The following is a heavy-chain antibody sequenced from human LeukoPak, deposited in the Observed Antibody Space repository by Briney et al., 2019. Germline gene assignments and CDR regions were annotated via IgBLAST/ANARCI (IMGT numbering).Heavy chain of an antibody. CDR2: INTNTGNP. CDR3: ARDLFGLQLDHDAFDI. V-gene: IGHV7-4-1*02. J-gene: IGHJ3*02. Sequence: ASVKVSCKASGYTFTSYAMNWVRQAPGQGLEWMGWINTNTGNPTYAQGFTGRFVFSLDTSVSTAYLQISSLKAEDTAVYYCARDLFGLQLDHDAFDIWGQGTMVTVSS. D-gene: IGHD6-13*01. CDR1: GYTFTSYA.